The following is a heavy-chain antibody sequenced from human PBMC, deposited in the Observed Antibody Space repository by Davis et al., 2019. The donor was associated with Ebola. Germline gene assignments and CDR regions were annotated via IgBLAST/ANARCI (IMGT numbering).Heavy chain of an antibody. D-gene: IGHD1-26*01. CDR1: GYTFTSYG. J-gene: IGHJ4*02. CDR2: ISAYNGNT. Sequence: ASVKVSCKASGYTFTSYGISWVRQAPGQGLEWMGWISAYNGNTNYAQKFQGRVTITADKSTSTAYMELSSLRSEDTAVYYCASLGGSYYWGRGYFDYWGQGTLVTVSS. CDR3: ASLGGSYYWGRGYFDY. V-gene: IGHV1-18*01.